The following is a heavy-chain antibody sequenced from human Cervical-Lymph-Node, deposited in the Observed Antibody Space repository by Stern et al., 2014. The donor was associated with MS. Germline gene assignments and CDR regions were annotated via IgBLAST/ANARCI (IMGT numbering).Heavy chain of an antibody. V-gene: IGHV4-59*02. CDR3: ARVTGRGTRQNWFDS. CDR2: IYSDGST. J-gene: IGHJ5*01. CDR1: GGSVSSKY. D-gene: IGHD1-26*01. Sequence: QVQLQESGPGLVKPSETVSLTCAVSGGSVSSKYWNWIRQPPGKGLEWIGYIYSDGSTNYNPSRKSRVVISLDTSTNQFSLSLTSVTAADTAVYYCARVTGRGTRQNWFDSWGQGTLVTVSS.